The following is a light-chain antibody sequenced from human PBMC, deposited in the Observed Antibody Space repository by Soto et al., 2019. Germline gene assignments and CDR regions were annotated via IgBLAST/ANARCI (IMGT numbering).Light chain of an antibody. V-gene: IGKV1-5*03. J-gene: IGKJ1*01. CDR1: QSISTR. CDR2: WAS. CDR3: QQYYSTPQT. Sequence: DIQMTQSPSTLSGSVGDRVTITCRASQSISTRLAWYQQKPGKAPKLLIYWASTRESGVPDRFSGSGSGTDFTLTISSLQAEDVAVYYCQQYYSTPQTFGQGTKVDIK.